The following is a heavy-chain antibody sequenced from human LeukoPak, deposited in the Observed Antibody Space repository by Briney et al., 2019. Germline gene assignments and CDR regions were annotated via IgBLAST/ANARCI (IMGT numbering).Heavy chain of an antibody. D-gene: IGHD2-2*01. CDR1: GFTFSIYS. Sequence: GGSLRLSCAASGFTFSIYSMHWVRQAPGKGLEWVAVIFSNGGNKYYGDSVKGRFTISRDTSKDTLYLQMNNLKAEDTALYYCAREGLQAMPTGMDVWGQGTTVTVSS. J-gene: IGHJ6*02. CDR2: IFSNGGNK. V-gene: IGHV3-30-3*01. CDR3: AREGLQAMPTGMDV.